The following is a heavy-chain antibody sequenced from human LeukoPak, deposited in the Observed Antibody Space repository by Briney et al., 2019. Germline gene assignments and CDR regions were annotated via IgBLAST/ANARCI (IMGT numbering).Heavy chain of an antibody. V-gene: IGHV1-69*05. J-gene: IGHJ3*02. Sequence: SVKVSCKASGGTFSSYAISWVRQAPGQGLEWMGGIIPIFGTANYAQKFQGRVTITTDESTSTAYMELSSLRSEDTAVYYCARALQQDDAFDIWGQGTMVTVSS. CDR1: GGTFSSYA. CDR2: IIPIFGTA. CDR3: ARALQQDDAFDI. D-gene: IGHD1-1*01.